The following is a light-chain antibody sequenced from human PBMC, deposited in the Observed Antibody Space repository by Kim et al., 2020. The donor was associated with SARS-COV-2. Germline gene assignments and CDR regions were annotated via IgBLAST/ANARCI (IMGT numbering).Light chain of an antibody. CDR1: SSNIGAGYD. CDR3: QSYDSSLGEEV. CDR2: GNS. Sequence: QSVLTQPPSVSGAPGQRVTISCTGSSSNIGAGYDVHWYQQLPGTAPKLLIYGNSNRPSGVPDRFSGSKSGTSASLAITGLQAEDEADYYCQSYDSSLGEEVFGGGTQLPDL. V-gene: IGLV1-40*01. J-gene: IGLJ2*01.